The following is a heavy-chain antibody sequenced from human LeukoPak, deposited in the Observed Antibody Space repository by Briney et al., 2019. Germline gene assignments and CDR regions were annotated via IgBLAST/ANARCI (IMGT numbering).Heavy chain of an antibody. Sequence: SQTLSLTCAISGDSVSSNSAAWNWIRQSPSRGLEWLVRTCQRSKWYNDYALSVKSRIAINPDTSKNQFSLQLNSVTPEDTAVYYCAREDCSGGSCYGGFDCWGQGTLATVAS. CDR2: TCQRSKWYN. J-gene: IGHJ4*02. CDR3: AREDCSGGSCYGGFDC. V-gene: IGHV6-1*01. D-gene: IGHD2-15*01. CDR1: GDSVSSNSAA.